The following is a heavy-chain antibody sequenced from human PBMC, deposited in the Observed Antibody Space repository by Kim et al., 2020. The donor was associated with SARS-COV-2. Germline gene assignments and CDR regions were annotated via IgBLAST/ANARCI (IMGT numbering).Heavy chain of an antibody. V-gene: IGHV3-23*01. J-gene: IGHJ4*02. D-gene: IGHD6-13*01. Sequence: YPDPGKGRFTNSRDNSKNTLYLQMNSLRAEDTAVYYCARARIAAAGSVDYWGQGTLVTVSS. CDR3: ARARIAAAGSVDY.